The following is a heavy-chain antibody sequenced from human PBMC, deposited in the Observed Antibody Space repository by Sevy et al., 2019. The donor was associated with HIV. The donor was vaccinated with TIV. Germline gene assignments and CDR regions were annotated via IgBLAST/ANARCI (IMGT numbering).Heavy chain of an antibody. CDR2: ISSSGSSM. D-gene: IGHD3-22*01. CDR3: ARGGRRIDGYDRKDAFDI. CDR1: GFTLSSYE. J-gene: IGHJ3*02. V-gene: IGHV3-48*03. Sequence: GESLKISCAASGFTLSSYEMNWVRQAPGKGLEWLSHISSSGSSMYYAASVKGRFTISRDNAKNSLYLQMNSLRAEDTAVYYCARGGRRIDGYDRKDAFDIWGQGTMVTVSS.